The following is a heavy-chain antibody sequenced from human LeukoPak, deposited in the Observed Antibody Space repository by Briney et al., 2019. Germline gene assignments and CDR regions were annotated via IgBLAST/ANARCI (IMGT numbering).Heavy chain of an antibody. V-gene: IGHV3-15*01. CDR1: GFTFSNAW. CDR3: TTYFGGYCSSTSCYLGDY. D-gene: IGHD2-2*01. J-gene: IGHJ4*02. Sequence: GGSLRLSCAASGFTFSNAWMSWVRQAPGKGLEWVGRIKSKTDGGTTAYAAPVKGRFTISRDDSKNTLYLQMNSLKTEDTAVYYCTTYFGGYCSSTSCYLGDYWGQETLVTVSS. CDR2: IKSKTDGGTT.